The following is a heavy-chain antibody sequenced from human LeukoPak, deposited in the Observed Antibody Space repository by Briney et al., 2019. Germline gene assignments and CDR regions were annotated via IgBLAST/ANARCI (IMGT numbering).Heavy chain of an antibody. CDR2: ISGSGGST. J-gene: IGHJ4*02. CDR3: VKFHGYGPEFSNFDY. V-gene: IGHV3-23*01. D-gene: IGHD5-18*01. CDR1: GFTFSSYA. Sequence: GGSLRLSCASSGFTFSSYAMSWVRQAPGKGLEWVSAISGSGGSTYYADSVKGRFTISRDNSKNTLYLQMNSLRAEDTAVYYCVKFHGYGPEFSNFDYWGQGTLVTVSS.